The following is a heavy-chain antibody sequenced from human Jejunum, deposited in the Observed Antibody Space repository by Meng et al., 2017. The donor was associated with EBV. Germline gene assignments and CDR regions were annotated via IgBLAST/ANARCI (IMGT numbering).Heavy chain of an antibody. CDR3: ARLFCGDDCFSTYYFDS. D-gene: IGHD2-21*01. CDR1: GDTFTSHG. J-gene: IGHJ4*02. CDR2: IIPVFGTA. Sequence: VELVSSGAEVKKPGSSVKLSCKASGDTFTSHGVGWVRLAPGQGPEWLGGIIPVFGTANYPLRFQDRVTITADKSTNTGYMELGGLRSDDTAVYYCARLFCGDDCFSTYYFDSWGQGTLVTVSS. V-gene: IGHV1-69*06.